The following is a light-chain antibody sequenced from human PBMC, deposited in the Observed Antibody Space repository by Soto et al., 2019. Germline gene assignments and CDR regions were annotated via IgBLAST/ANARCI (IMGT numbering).Light chain of an antibody. CDR1: SSDVGGYNY. J-gene: IGLJ2*01. V-gene: IGLV2-14*03. CDR2: DVS. Sequence: QSVLTQPASVSGSPGQSITISCTGTSSDVGGYNYVSWYQQHPGKAPKLMIYDVSNRPSGVSNRFSGSKSGNTASLTISGLQAEAEADYHCSSYTTSSTVLFGGGTKLTVL. CDR3: SSYTTSSTVL.